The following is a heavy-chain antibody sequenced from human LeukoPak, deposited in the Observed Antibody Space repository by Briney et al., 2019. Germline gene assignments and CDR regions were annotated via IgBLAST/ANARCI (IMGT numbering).Heavy chain of an antibody. CDR1: GYTFTSYG. Sequence: APVKVSCKASGYTFTSYGISWVRQAPGQGLEWMGWISAYNGNTNYAQKLQGRVTMTTDTSTSTAYMELRSLRSDDTAVYYCARDRLTPPDSSGYYYVEPYFDYWGQGTLVTVSS. CDR2: ISAYNGNT. V-gene: IGHV1-18*01. J-gene: IGHJ4*02. D-gene: IGHD3-22*01. CDR3: ARDRLTPPDSSGYYYVEPYFDY.